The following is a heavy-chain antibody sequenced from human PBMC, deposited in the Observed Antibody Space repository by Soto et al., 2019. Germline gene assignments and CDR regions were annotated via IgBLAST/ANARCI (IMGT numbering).Heavy chain of an antibody. CDR3: ARWGPDKVLDY. D-gene: IGHD7-27*01. CDR1: GFTFSSHG. CDR2: IWYDGSNK. Sequence: QVQLVESGGGVVQPGRALRVSCAASGFTFSSHGMHWVLQAPGKGLEWVAVIWYDGSNKYYGESVKGRFIISRDNSKNTVALQRNSLRAEDTAIYYCARWGPDKVLDYWGQGTLVTVSS. J-gene: IGHJ4*02. V-gene: IGHV3-33*01.